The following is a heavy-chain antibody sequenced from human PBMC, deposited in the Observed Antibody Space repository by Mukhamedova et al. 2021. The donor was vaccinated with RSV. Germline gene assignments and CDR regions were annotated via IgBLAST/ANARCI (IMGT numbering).Heavy chain of an antibody. J-gene: IGHJ5*02. Sequence: WVRQAPGQGLEWMGWINPNSGGTNYAQKFQGRVTMTRDTSISTAYMELSRLRSDDTAVYYCARARNYYGSGSYYMANNWFDPWG. V-gene: IGHV1-2*02. CDR3: ARARNYYGSGSYYMANNWFDP. CDR2: INPNSGGT. D-gene: IGHD3-10*01.